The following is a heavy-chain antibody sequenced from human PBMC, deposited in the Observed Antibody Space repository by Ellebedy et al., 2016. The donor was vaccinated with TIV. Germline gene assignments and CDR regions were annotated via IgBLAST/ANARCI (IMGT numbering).Heavy chain of an antibody. V-gene: IGHV4-61*03. CDR2: IYSSGRT. CDR1: GGSVSRRSYY. CDR3: TYGVNSDAFDI. J-gene: IGHJ3*02. D-gene: IGHD4-23*01. Sequence: SETLSLTXTVSGGSVSRRSYYWSWIRQYPGKGLEWIGYIYSSGRTKYNPSLKSRLTISADTSKKHFSLKLNSVTAAATAVYYGTYGVNSDAFDIWGHGTMVTVSS.